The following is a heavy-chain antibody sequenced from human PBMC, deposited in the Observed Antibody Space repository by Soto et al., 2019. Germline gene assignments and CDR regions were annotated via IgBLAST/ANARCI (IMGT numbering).Heavy chain of an antibody. Sequence: PVGSLRLSCAASGFTFSNAWMSWVRQAPGKGLEWVGRIKSKTDGGTTDYAAPVKGRFTISRDDSKNTLYLQMNSLKTEDTAVYYCTTDLAAVFRQLPDYYYYGMDVWGQGTTVTVSS. D-gene: IGHD6-13*01. CDR3: TTDLAAVFRQLPDYYYYGMDV. J-gene: IGHJ6*02. V-gene: IGHV3-15*01. CDR2: IKSKTDGGTT. CDR1: GFTFSNAW.